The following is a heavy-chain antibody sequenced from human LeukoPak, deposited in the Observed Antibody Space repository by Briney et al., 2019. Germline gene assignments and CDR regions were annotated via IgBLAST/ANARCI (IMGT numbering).Heavy chain of an antibody. CDR1: GFTFSSHW. V-gene: IGHV3-7*01. CDR2: IKQDGSEK. D-gene: IGHD1-1*01. CDR3: ARDWTLRYNWNGYFDL. J-gene: IGHJ2*01. Sequence: GGSLRLSCAASGFTFSSHWMSWVRQAPGKGLEWVANIKQDGSEKYYVDSVKGRFTISRDNAKNSLYLQMNSLRAEDTAVYYCARDWTLRYNWNGYFDLWGRGTLVTVSS.